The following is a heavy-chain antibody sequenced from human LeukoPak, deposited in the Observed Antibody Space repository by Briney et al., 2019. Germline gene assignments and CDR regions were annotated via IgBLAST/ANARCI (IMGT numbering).Heavy chain of an antibody. J-gene: IGHJ5*02. CDR1: GYTFTSYY. CDR3: ARDACSGGSCYSGNWFDP. V-gene: IGHV1-46*01. CDR2: IYPSGGST. D-gene: IGHD2-15*01. Sequence: ASVKVSCKASGYTFTSYYMHWVRQAPGQGLEWMGIIYPSGGSTSYAQKFQGRVTMTRDTSTSTVYMELSSLRSEDTAVYYCARDACSGGSCYSGNWFDPWGQGTLVTVSS.